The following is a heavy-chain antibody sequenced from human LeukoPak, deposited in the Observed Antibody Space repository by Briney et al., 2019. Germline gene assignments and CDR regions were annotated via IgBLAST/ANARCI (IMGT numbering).Heavy chain of an antibody. J-gene: IGHJ6*02. D-gene: IGHD5-24*01. CDR2: IIPIFGTA. CDR3: ARDRRDGYNNYYYYYGMDV. Sequence: SVKVSCKASGGTFSSYAISWVRQAPGQGLEWMGGIIPIFGTANYAQKFQGRVTITADESTSTAYMEPSSLRSEDTAVYYCARDRRDGYNNYYYYYGMDVWGQGTTVTVSS. V-gene: IGHV1-69*13. CDR1: GGTFSSYA.